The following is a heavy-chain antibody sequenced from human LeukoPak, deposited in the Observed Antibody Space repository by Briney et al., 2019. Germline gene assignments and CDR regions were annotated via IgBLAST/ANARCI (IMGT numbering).Heavy chain of an antibody. V-gene: IGHV3-64*01. CDR3: ARAPCGGDCYSGFDY. Sequence: GGSLRLSCAASGFTFSSYAMHWVRQAPGKGLEYVSAISSNGGSTYYANSVKGRFTISRDNSKNTLYLQMGSLRAEDMAVYYCARAPCGGDCYSGFDYWGQGTLVTVYS. J-gene: IGHJ4*02. D-gene: IGHD2-21*02. CDR2: ISSNGGST. CDR1: GFTFSSYA.